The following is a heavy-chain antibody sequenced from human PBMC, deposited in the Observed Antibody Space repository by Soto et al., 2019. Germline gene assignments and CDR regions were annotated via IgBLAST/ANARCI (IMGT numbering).Heavy chain of an antibody. V-gene: IGHV3-21*01. J-gene: IGHJ6*02. CDR1: ADTFTSYY. Sequence: SCKAPADTFTSYYLNWVRQAPGKGLEWISMITSGGTVFYYADSVRGRFAISRDDTENSLHLQMNSLRVEDTAMYYCARGRYALGVWGQGTTVTVSS. CDR2: ITSGGTVF. D-gene: IGHD3-9*01. CDR3: ARGRYALGV.